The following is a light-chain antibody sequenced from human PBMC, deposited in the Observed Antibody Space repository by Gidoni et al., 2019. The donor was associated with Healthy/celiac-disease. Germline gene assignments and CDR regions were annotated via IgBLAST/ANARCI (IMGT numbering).Light chain of an antibody. J-gene: IGKJ5*01. CDR3: QQSSNWPIT. Sequence: DIVFTQSPANLSLSPGERATLSCRASPSVSSYLACYQQKPGQAPRLRIYDASNSAPGIPARLSGSGSGTDLTLTRSSLEPEEFAVYYCQQSSNWPITFGQGTRLEIK. V-gene: IGKV3-11*01. CDR2: DAS. CDR1: PSVSSY.